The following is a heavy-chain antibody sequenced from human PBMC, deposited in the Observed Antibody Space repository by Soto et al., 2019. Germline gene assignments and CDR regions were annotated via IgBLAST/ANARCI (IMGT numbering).Heavy chain of an antibody. J-gene: IGHJ6*02. V-gene: IGHV1-18*01. CDR1: DYTFSSYG. CDR2: ISAYNGNT. Sequence: ASVKVSCKASDYTFSSYGISWVRQAPGQGLEWMGWISAYNGNTNYAQMLQGRVTMTTDTSTSTAYMELRSLRSDDTAVYYCARVVVVPAAMRGYYYYYGMDVWG. D-gene: IGHD2-2*01. CDR3: ARVVVVPAAMRGYYYYYGMDV.